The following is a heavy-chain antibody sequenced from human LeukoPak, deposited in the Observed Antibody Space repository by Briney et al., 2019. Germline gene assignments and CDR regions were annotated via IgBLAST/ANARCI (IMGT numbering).Heavy chain of an antibody. V-gene: IGHV1-18*01. J-gene: IGHJ6*02. Sequence: GESLKVSCKASGYTFTSYGISWVRQAPGQGLEWMGWISAYNGNTNYAQKLQGRVTMTTDTSTSTAYMELRSLRSDDTAVYYCARELEYQRYYCYGMDVWGQGTTVTVSS. CDR3: ARELEYQRYYCYGMDV. D-gene: IGHD2-2*01. CDR2: ISAYNGNT. CDR1: GYTFTSYG.